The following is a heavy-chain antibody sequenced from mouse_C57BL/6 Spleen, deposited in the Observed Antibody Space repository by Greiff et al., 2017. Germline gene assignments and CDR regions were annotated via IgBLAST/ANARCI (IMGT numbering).Heavy chain of an antibody. V-gene: IGHV5-17*01. Sequence: EVMLVESGGGLVKPGGSLKLSCAASGFTFSDYGMHWVRQAPEKGLEWVAYISSGSSTIYYADTVKGRFTISRDSAKNTLFLQMTSLRSEDTAMYYCARSRFSWYFGVWGTGTTVTVSS. CDR2: ISSGSSTI. CDR3: ARSRFSWYFGV. CDR1: GFTFSDYG. J-gene: IGHJ1*03.